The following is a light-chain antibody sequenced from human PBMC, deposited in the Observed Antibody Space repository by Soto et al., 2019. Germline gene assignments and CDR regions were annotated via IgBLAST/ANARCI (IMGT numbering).Light chain of an antibody. V-gene: IGKV1-33*01. J-gene: IGKJ4*01. CDR2: DAS. CDR1: QDISNY. CDR3: QQYDNLPLT. Sequence: DLRMTQSPSSLSASVGDRVTITCQASQDISNYLNWYQHKPGKAPKLLIYDASNLETGVPSRFSGSGSGTDFTFTISSLQPEDIATYYCQQYDNLPLTFGGGTKVEIK.